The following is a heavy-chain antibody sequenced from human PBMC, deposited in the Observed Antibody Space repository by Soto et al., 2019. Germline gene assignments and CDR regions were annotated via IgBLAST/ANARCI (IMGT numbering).Heavy chain of an antibody. Sequence: EVQVLESGGGLVQPGGSLRLSCAASGFTFSSYAMSWVGQAPGKGLEWVSAISGSGGSTYYADFVKGRFTISRDNSKNTLYLQMNSLRAEDTAVYYCAKGTRIAAAGSFDYWGQGTLVTVSS. J-gene: IGHJ4*02. CDR1: GFTFSSYA. CDR3: AKGTRIAAAGSFDY. D-gene: IGHD6-6*01. V-gene: IGHV3-23*01. CDR2: ISGSGGST.